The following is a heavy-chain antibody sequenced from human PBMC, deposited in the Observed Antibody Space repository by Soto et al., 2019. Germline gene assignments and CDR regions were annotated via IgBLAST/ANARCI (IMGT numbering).Heavy chain of an antibody. D-gene: IGHD3-9*01. CDR1: GGSFDDFY. CDR2: ISHDGGT. J-gene: IGHJ6*02. V-gene: IGHV4-34*02. CDR3: ARXXXXXXXDLTPYHRDMDV. Sequence: QVQLQQWGAGLLRPSETLSLTCAFYGGSFDDFYWSWVRQSPGKGLEWVGEISHDGGTNYSPSLASRVSISVDTSKNQFSLHLRSVTAADTGLYYCARXXXXXXXDLTPYHRDMDVWGQGTTVT.